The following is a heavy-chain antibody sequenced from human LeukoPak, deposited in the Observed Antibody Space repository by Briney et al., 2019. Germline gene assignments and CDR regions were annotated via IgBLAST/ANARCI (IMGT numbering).Heavy chain of an antibody. CDR2: IYYSGST. J-gene: IGHJ4*02. CDR1: GGSISSYY. V-gene: IGHV4-59*08. D-gene: IGHD2-2*03. Sequence: PSETLSLTRTVSGGSISSYYWSWIRQPPGKGLEWIGYIYYSGSTNYNPSLKRRVTISVDTSKNQFSLKLSSVTAADTAVYYCARLNGYCSSTGCYPDYWGQGTLVTVSS. CDR3: ARLNGYCSSTGCYPDY.